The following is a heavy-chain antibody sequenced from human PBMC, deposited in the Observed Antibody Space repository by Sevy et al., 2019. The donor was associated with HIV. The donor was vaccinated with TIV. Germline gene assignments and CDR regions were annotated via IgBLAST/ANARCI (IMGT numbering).Heavy chain of an antibody. Sequence: SETLSLTCTVSGVSISSGSYYWSWIRQPAGKGLEWIGRIYTSGSTYYNPSLKSRVTISVDTSKNQFSLKLSSVTAADTAVYYCARASRIAAAGFYSGDAFDIWGQGTMVTVSS. D-gene: IGHD6-13*01. CDR2: IYTSGST. J-gene: IGHJ3*02. CDR3: ARASRIAAAGFYSGDAFDI. CDR1: GVSISSGSYY. V-gene: IGHV4-61*02.